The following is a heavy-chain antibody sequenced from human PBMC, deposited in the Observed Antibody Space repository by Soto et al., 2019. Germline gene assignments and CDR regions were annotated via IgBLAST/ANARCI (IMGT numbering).Heavy chain of an antibody. J-gene: IGHJ3*01. CDR3: ATRPLLPGAP. D-gene: IGHD3-22*01. CDR2: IYSSGST. Sequence: EVQLVESGGGLIQPGGSLRLSCAASGFTFSSNDMKWVRRAPGKGLEWVSLIYSSGSTYYADSVKGRFTISRDNSKNTLYLQMSSLRAEDTAVYYCATRPLLPGAPWGQGTMVTVSS. V-gene: IGHV3-53*01. CDR1: GFTFSSND.